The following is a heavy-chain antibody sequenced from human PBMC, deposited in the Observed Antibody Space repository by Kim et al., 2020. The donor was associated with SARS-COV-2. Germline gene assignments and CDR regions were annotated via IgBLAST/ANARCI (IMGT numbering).Heavy chain of an antibody. CDR2: IYSDNRT. CDR1: GFIVSTKY. V-gene: IGHV3-66*01. CDR3: ARNRWFDL. J-gene: IGHJ5*02. Sequence: GGSLRLSCAASGFIVSTKYMSWVRQAPGKGLEWVSVIYSDNRTSYADSVKGRFTISRDNSMNTVYLQMNALRAEDTAVYYCARNRWFDLWGQGTLVTVSS.